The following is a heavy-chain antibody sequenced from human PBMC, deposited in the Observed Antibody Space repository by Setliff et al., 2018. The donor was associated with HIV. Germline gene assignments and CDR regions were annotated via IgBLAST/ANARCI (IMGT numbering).Heavy chain of an antibody. CDR3: ARDPRSGYDSDTAMVTVYYYYMDV. CDR2: MNPSGGSI. D-gene: IGHD5-18*01. Sequence: ASVKVSCKASGGTFSTYAISWVRQAPGQGLEWMGIMNPSGGSISYAQKFQGRVTMTTDTSTSTAYMELRSLRYDDTAVYYCARDPRSGYDSDTAMVTVYYYYMDVWGKGTTVTVSS. J-gene: IGHJ6*03. V-gene: IGHV1-46*01. CDR1: GGTFSTYA.